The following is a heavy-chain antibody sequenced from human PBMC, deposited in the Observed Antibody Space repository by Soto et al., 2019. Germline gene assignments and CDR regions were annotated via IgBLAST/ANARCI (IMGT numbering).Heavy chain of an antibody. D-gene: IGHD6-6*01. CDR1: GFTFSSYA. Sequence: PGGSLRLSCAASGFTFSSYAMHWVRQAPGKGLEWVAVISYDGSNKYYADSVKGRFTISRDNSKNTLYLQMNSLRAEDTAVYYCARALIAARSYYYGMDVWGQGTTVTSP. CDR2: ISYDGSNK. V-gene: IGHV3-30-3*01. J-gene: IGHJ6*02. CDR3: ARALIAARSYYYGMDV.